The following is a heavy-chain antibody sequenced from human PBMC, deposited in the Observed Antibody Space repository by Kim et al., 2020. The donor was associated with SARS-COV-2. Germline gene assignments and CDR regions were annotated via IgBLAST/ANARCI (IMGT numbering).Heavy chain of an antibody. Sequence: SVKVSCKASGDTFSSYAISWVRQAPGQGLEWMGRIIPILGITNYAQKFQGIVTITADKSTSTAYMELSSLRSEDTAVYYCARVSGDYGAYYFYGMDVWGQGTTVTVSS. CDR2: IIPILGIT. D-gene: IGHD4-17*01. J-gene: IGHJ6*02. V-gene: IGHV1-69*04. CDR1: GDTFSSYA. CDR3: ARVSGDYGAYYFYGMDV.